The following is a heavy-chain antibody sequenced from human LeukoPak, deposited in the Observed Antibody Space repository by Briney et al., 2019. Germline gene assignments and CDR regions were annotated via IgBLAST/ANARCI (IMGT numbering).Heavy chain of an antibody. CDR1: CGSISSSSYS. CDR3: ARHGGDYDSSGYFQH. V-gene: IGHV4-39*01. Sequence: VKPSETLSLTCTVSCGSISSSSYSWGWLRQPPGKGLEWIGSIYYSVSTYYNPSLKSRVTISVDTSKNQFSLKLSSVTAADTAVYYCARHGGDYDSSGYFQHWGQGTLVTVSS. J-gene: IGHJ1*01. CDR2: IYYSVST. D-gene: IGHD3-22*01.